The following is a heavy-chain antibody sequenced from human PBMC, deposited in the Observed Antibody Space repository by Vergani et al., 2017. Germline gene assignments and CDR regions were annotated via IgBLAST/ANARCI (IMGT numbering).Heavy chain of an antibody. CDR2: ISGSGGST. Sequence: EVQLVESGGGLVQPGGSLRLSCAASGFTFSSYAMSWVRQAPGKGLEWVSAISGSGGSTYYADSVKGRFTISRDNSKNTLYLQMNSLRAEDTAVYYCAKSGPSSSWHQYYYYYGMDVWGQGTTVTVSS. D-gene: IGHD6-13*01. CDR1: GFTFSSYA. CDR3: AKSGPSSSWHQYYYYYGMDV. V-gene: IGHV3-23*04. J-gene: IGHJ6*02.